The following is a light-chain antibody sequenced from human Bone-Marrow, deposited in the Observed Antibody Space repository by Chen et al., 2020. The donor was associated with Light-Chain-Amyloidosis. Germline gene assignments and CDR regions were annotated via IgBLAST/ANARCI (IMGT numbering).Light chain of an antibody. J-gene: IGLJ3*02. Sequence: NFMLTQPPSASWPPGKTVIISCTRSSGSIATNYVQWYQQRPGSSPTTVIYEDDQRPSGVPDRFSGSIDRSSNSASLTISGLKTEDEADYYCQSYQGSSQGVFGGGTKLTVL. V-gene: IGLV6-57*01. CDR2: EDD. CDR1: SGSIATNY. CDR3: QSYQGSSQGV.